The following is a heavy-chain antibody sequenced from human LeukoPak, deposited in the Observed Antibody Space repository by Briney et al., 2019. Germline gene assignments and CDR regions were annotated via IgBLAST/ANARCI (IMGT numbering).Heavy chain of an antibody. D-gene: IGHD1-1*01. CDR1: GFVLSSLD. Sequence: GGSLRLSCAASGFVLSSLDMGWVRQIPGKGLEWVSAITNSGDGTYYADSVKGRFTISRDNSKNTLYLQMNSLSAEDTAIYYCSKGQELDDGVFESWGRGTLVTVSS. V-gene: IGHV3-23*01. J-gene: IGHJ5*01. CDR2: ITNSGDGT. CDR3: SKGQELDDGVFES.